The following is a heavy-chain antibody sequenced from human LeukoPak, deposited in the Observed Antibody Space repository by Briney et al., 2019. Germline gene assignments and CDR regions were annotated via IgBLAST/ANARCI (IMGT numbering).Heavy chain of an antibody. CDR2: ISGSGGST. V-gene: IGHV3-23*01. D-gene: IGHD3-10*01. J-gene: IGHJ4*02. CDR3: AKDRDNYYYPFDY. CDR1: GFTFSSYA. Sequence: GGSLRLSCAASGFTFSSYAMSWVRQAPGKGLEWVSAISGSGGSTYYADFVKGRFTISRDNSKNTLYLQINSLRAEDTAVYYCAKDRDNYYYPFDYWGQGTLVTVSS.